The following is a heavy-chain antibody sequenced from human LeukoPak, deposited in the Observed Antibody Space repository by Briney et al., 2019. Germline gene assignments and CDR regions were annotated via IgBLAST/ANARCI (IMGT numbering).Heavy chain of an antibody. Sequence: GGSLRLSCAASGFTFSSYSMNWVRQAPGKGLEWVSYISSSSTITYYADSVKGRFTISRDNSKNTLYLQMNSLRAEDTAVYYCARVRVTTGQGDFDYWGQGTLVTVSS. CDR1: GFTFSSYS. D-gene: IGHD4-17*01. J-gene: IGHJ4*02. V-gene: IGHV3-48*01. CDR2: ISSSSTIT. CDR3: ARVRVTTGQGDFDY.